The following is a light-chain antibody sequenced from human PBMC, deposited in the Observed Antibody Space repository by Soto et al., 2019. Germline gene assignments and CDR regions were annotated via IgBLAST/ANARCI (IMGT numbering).Light chain of an antibody. CDR1: QDIRND. V-gene: IGKV1-6*01. CDR2: GTS. J-gene: IGKJ1*01. Sequence: AIQMTQSPSSLSASVGDRVTITCRASQDIRNDLGWYQQKPGAAPKLLIYGTSNLEIGIPSRFSGSGSGTDFTLTISSLQPEDFGTFYCLQDYNYPRTFGQGTKVEIK. CDR3: LQDYNYPRT.